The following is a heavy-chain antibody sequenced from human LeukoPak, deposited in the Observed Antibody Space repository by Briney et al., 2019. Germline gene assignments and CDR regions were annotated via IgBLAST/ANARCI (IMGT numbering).Heavy chain of an antibody. V-gene: IGHV3-33*06. CDR3: AKDPSGRWSGTYVDY. Sequence: GRSLRLSCAASGFAFSSYGMHWVRQAPGKGLEGVTVIWYDGSNKYYADSVKGRFTISRDNSKTTLYLQMNSLRVEDTAVYYCAKDPSGRWSGTYVDYWGQGTLVTVSS. J-gene: IGHJ4*02. CDR1: GFAFSSYG. D-gene: IGHD3-3*01. CDR2: IWYDGSNK.